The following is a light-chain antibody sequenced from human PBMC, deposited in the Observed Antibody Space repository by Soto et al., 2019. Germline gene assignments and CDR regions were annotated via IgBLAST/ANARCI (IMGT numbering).Light chain of an antibody. CDR1: QTVSSN. CDR3: QQHNIWPHT. CDR2: DAS. V-gene: IGKV3-15*01. Sequence: EVVMTQSPATLSVSPGERATLSCRASQTVSSNLAWFQQRPGQAPRLLIYDASTRATGIAARFSGSGSGTEFTLTISSLQSEDFAVYYCQQHNIWPHTFGQGTKVDIK. J-gene: IGKJ2*01.